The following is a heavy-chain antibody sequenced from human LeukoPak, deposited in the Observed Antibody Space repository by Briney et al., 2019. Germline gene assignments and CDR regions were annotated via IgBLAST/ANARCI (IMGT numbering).Heavy chain of an antibody. J-gene: IGHJ6*03. Sequence: PGGSLRLSCAASGFTFSSYSMNWVRQAPGKGLEWVSYISSSSSTIYYADSVKGRFTISRDNAKNSLYLQMNSLRAEDTAVYYCARDSQLMPTIGQRYYYMDVWGKGTTVTVFS. V-gene: IGHV3-48*04. CDR1: GFTFSSYS. CDR2: ISSSSSTI. CDR3: ARDSQLMPTIGQRYYYMDV. D-gene: IGHD5-12*01.